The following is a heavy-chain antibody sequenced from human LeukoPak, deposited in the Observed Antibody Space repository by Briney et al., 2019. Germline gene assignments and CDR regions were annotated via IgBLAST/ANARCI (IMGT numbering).Heavy chain of an antibody. CDR3: AKSVAVSPGTMDV. J-gene: IGHJ6*03. Sequence: SEALSLTCTVSGGSISSSSYYWGWIRQPPGKGLEWIGSIYYSGSTYYNPSLKSRVTISEDTSKNQFSLKLSSVTAADTAVYYCAKSVAVSPGTMDVWGKGTTVTVSS. D-gene: IGHD6-6*01. CDR1: GGSISSSSYY. V-gene: IGHV4-39*07. CDR2: IYYSGST.